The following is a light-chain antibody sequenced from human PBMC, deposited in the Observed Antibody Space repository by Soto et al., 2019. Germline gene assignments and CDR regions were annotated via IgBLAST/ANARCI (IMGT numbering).Light chain of an antibody. J-gene: IGKJ5*01. V-gene: IGKV2-30*01. CDR1: QSLVYSNGVAY. Sequence: DVVLTQSPLSLPVTLGQPASISCRSSQSLVYSNGVAYLNWFQQRPGQSPRRLIYKVSSRDSGVPYRFSGSGSATDFTLRISRVEAEDVGVYYCMQGTHWPLSFGQGTRLEIK. CDR2: KVS. CDR3: MQGTHWPLS.